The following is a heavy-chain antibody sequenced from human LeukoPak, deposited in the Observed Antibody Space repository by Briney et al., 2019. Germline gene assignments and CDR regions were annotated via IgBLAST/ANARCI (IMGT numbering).Heavy chain of an antibody. J-gene: IGHJ4*02. CDR2: INHSGST. CDR1: GGSFSGYY. Sequence: PSETLSLTCAVYGGSFSGYYWSWIRQPPGKGLEWIGEINHSGSTNYNPSLKSRVTISVDTSKNQFSLKLSSVTAADTAVYHCARGYEYYYDSSGYQAATTTFDYWGQGTLVTVSS. D-gene: IGHD3-22*01. CDR3: ARGYEYYYDSSGYQAATTTFDY. V-gene: IGHV4-34*01.